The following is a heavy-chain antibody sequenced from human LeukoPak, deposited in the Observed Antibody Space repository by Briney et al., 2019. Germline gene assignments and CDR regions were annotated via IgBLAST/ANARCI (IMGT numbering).Heavy chain of an antibody. J-gene: IGHJ4*02. V-gene: IGHV4-59*01. D-gene: IGHD3-10*01. CDR2: LYYSGST. Sequence: SETLSLTCTVSGGSISNYYWSWIRQPPGKGLEWIGYLYYSGSTNYNPSLKSRVTISGDTSKNQFSLKLTSVTAADMAVYYCARGLGSRYYFNSWGQGTLVTVSS. CDR3: ARGLGSRYYFNS. CDR1: GGSISNYY.